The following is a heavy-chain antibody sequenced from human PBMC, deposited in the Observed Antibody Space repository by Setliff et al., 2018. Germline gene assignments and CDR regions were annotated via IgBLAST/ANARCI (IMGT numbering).Heavy chain of an antibody. J-gene: IGHJ6*03. D-gene: IGHD3-22*01. CDR2: VNHNGRNI. CDR3: ARERTLNTYYYDSSGYYYPRNYYYYYYMDV. V-gene: IGHV4-34*01. Sequence: SETLSLTCAIYGGSFSGYYWSWIRQSPEKGLEWIGEVNHNGRNINYNPSLGGRVSISMDTSKMQFSLRLASVTAADTATYFCARERTLNTYYYDSSGYYYPRNYYYYYYMDVWGKGTTVTVSS. CDR1: GGSFSGYY.